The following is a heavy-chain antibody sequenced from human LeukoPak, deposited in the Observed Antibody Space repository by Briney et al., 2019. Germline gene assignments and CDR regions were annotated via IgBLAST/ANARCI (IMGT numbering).Heavy chain of an antibody. J-gene: IGHJ6*02. CDR3: ARDEAIFGAGYYYGMDV. D-gene: IGHD3-3*01. CDR1: GGSISSGGHY. CDR2: INYSGST. Sequence: PSQTLSLTCTVSGGSISSGGHYWSWIRQRPGKGLEWIGYINYSGSTYYNPSLKSRVSISLDTSQNHFSLRLSSVTAADTAVYYCARDEAIFGAGYYYGMDVWAKGPRSPSP. V-gene: IGHV4-31*03.